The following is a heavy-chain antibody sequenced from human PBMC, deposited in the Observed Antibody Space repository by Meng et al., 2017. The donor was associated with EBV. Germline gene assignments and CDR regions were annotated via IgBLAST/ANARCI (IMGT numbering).Heavy chain of an antibody. CDR2: IIPLFHTT. D-gene: IGHD4-17*01. V-gene: IGHV1-69*01. CDR3: ASAEHYGDYVFEY. CDR1: GGLLRSFA. J-gene: IGHJ4*02. Sequence: VQWVLPGAAVKQPWSSVKVSCKTSGGLLRSFAISWVRQAPGQGLEWMGGIIPLFHTTNYAQKFQGRLHIIADESSATTYMELSSLRSEDTAIYYCASAEHYGDYVFEYWGQGTLVTASS.